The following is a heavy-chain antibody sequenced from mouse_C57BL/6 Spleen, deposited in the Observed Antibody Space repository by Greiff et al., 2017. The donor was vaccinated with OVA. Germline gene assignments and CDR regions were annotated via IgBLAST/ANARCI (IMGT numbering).Heavy chain of an antibody. Sequence: DVQLVESGPELVKPGASVKLSCKASGYSFTGYFMNWVQQSPGKSLEWIGRISPYDGYTFYHHKFKGKATLTVDKSSRTEHMELLRLTYEDSADYYWERLRYGNYYYFDYWGQGTTLTVSS. D-gene: IGHD2-10*02. V-gene: IGHV1-37*01. CDR1: GYSFTGYF. J-gene: IGHJ2*01. CDR3: ERLRYGNYYYFDY. CDR2: ISPYDGYT.